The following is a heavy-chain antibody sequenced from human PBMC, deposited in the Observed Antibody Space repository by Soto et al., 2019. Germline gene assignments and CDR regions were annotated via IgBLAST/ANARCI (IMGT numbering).Heavy chain of an antibody. CDR3: ARGVGSSPPRY. CDR1: GGSISVYY. D-gene: IGHD1-26*01. V-gene: IGHV4-59*01. Sequence: TLSLTCTISGGSISVYYWSWIRQSPGQALEWIGYIYASGSPYYNPSLRSRVLISADTSKNQVSLELTSATAADTAVYFCARGVGSSPPRYWGRGTLVTVSS. CDR2: IYASGSP. J-gene: IGHJ4*02.